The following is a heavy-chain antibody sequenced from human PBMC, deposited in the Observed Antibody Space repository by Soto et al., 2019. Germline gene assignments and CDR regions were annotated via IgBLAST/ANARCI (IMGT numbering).Heavy chain of an antibody. Sequence: SETLSLTCAVSGGTVASSHWWSWVRQSPGRGLEWIGNVYHTGDTNFNPSLQSRVTFSVDKSNNQFSLRLTSVTAADTAVYFCAREIVTAGGNNYFDPWGPGTLVTVSS. D-gene: IGHD2-21*02. J-gene: IGHJ5*02. CDR3: AREIVTAGGNNYFDP. CDR1: GGTVASSHW. V-gene: IGHV4-4*02. CDR2: VYHTGDT.